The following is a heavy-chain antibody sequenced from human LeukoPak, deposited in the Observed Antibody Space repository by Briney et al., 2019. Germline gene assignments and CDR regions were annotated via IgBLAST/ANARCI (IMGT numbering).Heavy chain of an antibody. CDR3: ARGSRYYYDSSGYYYDY. D-gene: IGHD3-22*01. CDR2: IYSGGST. Sequence: AGGSLRLSFAASGFTVSSNYMSWVRQAPGKGLEWVSVIYSGGSTYYADSVKGRFTISRDNSKNTLYLQMNSLRAEDTAVYYCARGSRYYYDSSGYYYDYWGQGTLVTVS. CDR1: GFTVSSNY. V-gene: IGHV3-66*01. J-gene: IGHJ4*02.